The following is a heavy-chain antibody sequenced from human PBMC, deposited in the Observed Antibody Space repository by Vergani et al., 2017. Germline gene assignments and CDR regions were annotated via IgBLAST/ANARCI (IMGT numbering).Heavy chain of an antibody. CDR1: FDSISNLY. Sequence: QVQLQESGPGLVKSSETLSLTCIVSFDSISNLYFNWIRQPPGKGLEWIGSIHYSENTNYNPSLKTRVTISVDTSKNQFSLTLTSVTAADTAVYYCASDTHSGQRADRWGQGILVTVTS. J-gene: IGHJ5*02. CDR2: IHYSENT. V-gene: IGHV4-59*11. CDR3: ASDTHSGQRADR. D-gene: IGHD6-19*01.